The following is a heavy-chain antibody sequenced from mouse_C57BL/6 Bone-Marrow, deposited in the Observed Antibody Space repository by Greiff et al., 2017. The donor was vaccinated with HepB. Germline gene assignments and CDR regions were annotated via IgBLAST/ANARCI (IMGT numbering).Heavy chain of an antibody. J-gene: IGHJ2*01. V-gene: IGHV1-82*01. CDR2: IYPGDGDT. CDR3: AVYGNYDY. CDR1: GYAFSSSW. D-gene: IGHD2-1*01. Sequence: VQGVESGPELVKPGASVKISCKASGYAFSSSWMNWVKQRPGKGLEWIGRIYPGDGDTNYNGKFKGKATLTADKYSSTDYMQLSSLTSEDSAVYFCAVYGNYDYWGQGTTLTVSS.